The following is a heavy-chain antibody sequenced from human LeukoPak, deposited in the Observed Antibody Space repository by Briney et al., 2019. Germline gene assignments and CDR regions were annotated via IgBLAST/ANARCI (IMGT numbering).Heavy chain of an antibody. Sequence: ASVKVSCKVSGYTLTELSMHWVRQAPGKGLEWMGGFDPEDGETIYAQKFQGRVTMTEDTSTDTAYMELSSLRSEDTALYYCAKKAGLRAPLTYYYYYMDVWGKGTTVTVSS. V-gene: IGHV1-24*01. CDR2: FDPEDGET. CDR3: AKKAGLRAPLTYYYYYMDV. J-gene: IGHJ6*03. CDR1: GYTLTELS. D-gene: IGHD4-17*01.